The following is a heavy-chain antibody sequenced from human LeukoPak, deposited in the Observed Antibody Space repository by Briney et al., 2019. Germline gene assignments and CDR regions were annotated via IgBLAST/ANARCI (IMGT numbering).Heavy chain of an antibody. Sequence: SETLSLTCTVSGGSISSSSYYWGWIRQPPGKGLEWIGSIYYSGSTYYNPSLKSRVTISVDTSKNQFSLKLSSVTAADTAVYYCARVPLGNIVTGPFDHWGQGTLVTVSS. CDR1: GGSISSSSYY. V-gene: IGHV4-39*07. CDR3: ARVPLGNIVTGPFDH. CDR2: IYYSGST. D-gene: IGHD2/OR15-2a*01. J-gene: IGHJ4*02.